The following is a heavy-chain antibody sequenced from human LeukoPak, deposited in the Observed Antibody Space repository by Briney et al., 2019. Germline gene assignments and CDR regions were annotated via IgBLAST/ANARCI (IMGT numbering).Heavy chain of an antibody. D-gene: IGHD3-22*01. CDR2: ISSSGSTI. Sequence: GGSLRLSCAASGFTFSSYEMNWVRQAPGKGLEWVSYISSSGSTIYYADSMKGRFTISRDNAKNSLYLQMNSLRAEDTAVYYCARDGYYDSSGPDAFDIWGQGTMVTVSS. J-gene: IGHJ3*02. CDR3: ARDGYYDSSGPDAFDI. V-gene: IGHV3-48*03. CDR1: GFTFSSYE.